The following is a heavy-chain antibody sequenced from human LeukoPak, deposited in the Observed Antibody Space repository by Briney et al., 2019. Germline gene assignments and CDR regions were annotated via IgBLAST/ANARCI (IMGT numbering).Heavy chain of an antibody. CDR3: ARDRRILWFGEDETGPNWFDP. J-gene: IGHJ5*02. V-gene: IGHV3-11*06. CDR1: GFTFSDYY. Sequence: GGSLRLSCAASGFTFSDYYMSWIRQAPGKGLEWVSYISSSSSYTDYADSVKGRFTISRDNAKNSLYLQMNSLRAEDTAVYYCARDRRILWFGEDETGPNWFDPWGQGTLVTVSS. D-gene: IGHD3-10*01. CDR2: ISSSSSYT.